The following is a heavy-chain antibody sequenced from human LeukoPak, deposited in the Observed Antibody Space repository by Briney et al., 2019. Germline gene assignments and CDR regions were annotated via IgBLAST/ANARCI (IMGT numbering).Heavy chain of an antibody. CDR2: ISYDGSNK. CDR3: ARDRVGATDYFDY. CDR1: GFTFSSYA. Sequence: GGSLRLSCAASGFTFSSYAMHWVRQAPGKGLEWVAVISYDGSNKYYADSVKGRFTISRDNSKNTLYLQMNSLRAEDTAVYYCARDRVGATDYFDYWGQGTLVTVSS. V-gene: IGHV3-30-3*01. J-gene: IGHJ4*02. D-gene: IGHD1-26*01.